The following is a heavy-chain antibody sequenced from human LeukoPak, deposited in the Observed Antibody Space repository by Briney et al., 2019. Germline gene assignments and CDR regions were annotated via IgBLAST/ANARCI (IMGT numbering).Heavy chain of an antibody. V-gene: IGHV3-23*01. CDR1: GFTFSSYS. D-gene: IGHD5-24*01. Sequence: PGGSLRLSCAASGFTFSSYSMNWVRQAPGKGLEWVSGISPSGDITCYADSVKGRFTISRDNSKNTLYLQMNSLRAEDTAVYYCAKDSHRDGYNSYWGQGTLVTVSS. CDR2: ISPSGDIT. CDR3: AKDSHRDGYNSY. J-gene: IGHJ4*02.